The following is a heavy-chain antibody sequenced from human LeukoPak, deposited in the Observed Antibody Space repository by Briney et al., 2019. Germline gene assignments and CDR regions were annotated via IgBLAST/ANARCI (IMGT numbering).Heavy chain of an antibody. D-gene: IGHD6-19*01. CDR2: IYDSGST. V-gene: IGHV4-59*08. CDR1: SGSISNYY. Sequence: KPSETLSLTCTVSSGSISNYYWSWIRQSPGKGLEWIGYIYDSGSTNYNPSLKSRVTISVDTSKNQFSLKLRSVTAADTAVYYCARVPPPNSRGFGYLDYWGQGTLVTVSS. J-gene: IGHJ4*02. CDR3: ARVPPPNSRGFGYLDY.